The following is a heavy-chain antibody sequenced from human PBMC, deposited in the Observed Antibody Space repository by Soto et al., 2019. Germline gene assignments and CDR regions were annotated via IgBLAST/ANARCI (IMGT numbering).Heavy chain of an antibody. D-gene: IGHD6-6*01. Sequence: QVQLVQSGAEVKKPGSSVKVSCKASGGTFSSYAISLVLQSPGQGLEWLGGIIPIFGTANYAQKFQGRVTITADESTSTAYMELSSLRSEDTAVYYCASQYSSSSRDNWFDPWGQGTLVTVSS. V-gene: IGHV1-69*01. CDR1: GGTFSSYA. J-gene: IGHJ5*02. CDR2: IIPIFGTA. CDR3: ASQYSSSSRDNWFDP.